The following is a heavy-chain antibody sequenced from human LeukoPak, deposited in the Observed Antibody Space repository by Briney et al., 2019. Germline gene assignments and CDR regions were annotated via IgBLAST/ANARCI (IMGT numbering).Heavy chain of an antibody. Sequence: PGGSLRLSCAASGFTFSSYGMHWVRQAPGKGLEGVAVIWYDGSNKYYADSVKGRFTISRDNSKNTLYLQMNSLRAEDTAVYYCARREDYYDSSGYHLGAFDIWGQGTMVTVSS. CDR2: IWYDGSNK. J-gene: IGHJ3*02. V-gene: IGHV3-33*01. CDR3: ARREDYYDSSGYHLGAFDI. CDR1: GFTFSSYG. D-gene: IGHD3-22*01.